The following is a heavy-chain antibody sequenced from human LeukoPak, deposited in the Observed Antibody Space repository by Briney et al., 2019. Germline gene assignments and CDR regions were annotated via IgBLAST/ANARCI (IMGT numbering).Heavy chain of an antibody. CDR2: TNHSGST. J-gene: IGHJ4*02. V-gene: IGHV4-34*01. Sequence: SETLSLTCTVSGGSINNYYWSWIRQPPGKGLEWIGETNHSGSTNYNPSLKSRVTISVDTSKNQFSLKLSSVTAADTAVYYCARRSSGFHYGSGSYLGYWGQGTLVTVSS. CDR3: ARRSSGFHYGSGSYLGY. D-gene: IGHD3-10*01. CDR1: GGSINNYY.